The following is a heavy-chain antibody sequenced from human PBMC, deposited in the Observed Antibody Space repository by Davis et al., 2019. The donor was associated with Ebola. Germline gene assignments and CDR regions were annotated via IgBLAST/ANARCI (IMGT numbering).Heavy chain of an antibody. CDR3: ASTRVWEEQQLTTVLWGMDV. D-gene: IGHD6-13*01. CDR2: IYYSGST. CDR1: GGSISSSSYY. J-gene: IGHJ6*02. Sequence: PSETLSLTCTVPGGSISSSSYYWGWIRQPPGKGLEWIGSIYYSGSTYYNPSLKSRVTISVDTSKNQFSLKLSSVTAADTAVYYCASTRVWEEQQLTTVLWGMDVWGQGTTVTVSS. V-gene: IGHV4-39*01.